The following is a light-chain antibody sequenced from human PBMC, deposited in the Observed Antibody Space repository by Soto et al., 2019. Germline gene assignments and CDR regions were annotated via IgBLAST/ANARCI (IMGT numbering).Light chain of an antibody. CDR2: GAS. V-gene: IGKV3-20*01. J-gene: IGKJ1*01. CDR3: QKGGSSPGT. Sequence: VLTQYPGTLSLSPVERATLSCRASLSVSSSYLAWYQQKPGQAPRLLIYGASSRATDIPDRFSGSGSGTDFTLTISRREPEDFAVYYCQKGGSSPGTFGQGTKGELK. CDR1: LSVSSSY.